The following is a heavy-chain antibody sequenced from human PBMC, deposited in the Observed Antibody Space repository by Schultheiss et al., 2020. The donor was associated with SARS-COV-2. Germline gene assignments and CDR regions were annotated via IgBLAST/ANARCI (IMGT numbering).Heavy chain of an antibody. CDR2: IYYSGST. CDR3: ARRRGNSGLFDP. J-gene: IGHJ5*02. D-gene: IGHD1-1*01. Sequence: SETLSLTCTVSGGSINSSSYYWDWIRQPPGKGLEWIGSIYYSGSTYYNPSLKSRVTILVDTSKNQFSLKLRSVTAADTAVYYWARRRGNSGLFDPWGQGTLVSVA. V-gene: IGHV4-39*01. CDR1: GGSINSSSYY.